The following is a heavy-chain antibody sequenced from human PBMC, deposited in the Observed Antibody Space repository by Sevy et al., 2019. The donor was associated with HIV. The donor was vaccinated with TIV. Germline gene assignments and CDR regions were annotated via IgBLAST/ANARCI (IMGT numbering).Heavy chain of an antibody. CDR2: IWYDGSNK. CDR3: AREAGVGAYYYYYGIDV. Sequence: GGSLRLSCAASGFTFSSYGMHWVRQAPGKGLEWVAVIWYDGSNKYYADSVKGRFTISRDNSKNTLYLQMNSLRAEDTAVYYCAREAGVGAYYYYYGIDVRGQGTTVTVSS. J-gene: IGHJ6*02. CDR1: GFTFSSYG. D-gene: IGHD1-26*01. V-gene: IGHV3-33*01.